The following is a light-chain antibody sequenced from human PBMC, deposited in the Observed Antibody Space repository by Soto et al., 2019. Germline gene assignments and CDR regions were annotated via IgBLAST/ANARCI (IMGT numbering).Light chain of an antibody. V-gene: IGKV3-15*01. CDR1: QSVRSN. CDR3: QQYINWPPLT. J-gene: IGKJ4*01. CDR2: GAT. Sequence: EIVLTQSPANLSVSPGESATLSCRASQSVRSNLAWYQQKPGQAPRLLIFGATTRATNISARFTGSGSGTEFTLTISSLQSEDFAVYYCQQYINWPPLTFGGGTKVDIK.